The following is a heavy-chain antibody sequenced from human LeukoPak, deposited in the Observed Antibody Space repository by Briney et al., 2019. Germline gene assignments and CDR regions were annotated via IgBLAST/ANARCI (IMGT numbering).Heavy chain of an antibody. CDR2: IYYSGSP. Sequence: SETLSLTGTVSGVSIRSNYWSWIRPPPGKGLEWIGYIYYSGSPNYNPSLKSRVTLSVDTSKNQFSLKLSSVTAADTAVYYCARTYYGAGSLYYYYYYMDVWGKGTTVTVSS. D-gene: IGHD3-10*01. J-gene: IGHJ6*03. V-gene: IGHV4-59*01. CDR1: GVSIRSNY. CDR3: ARTYYGAGSLYYYYYYMDV.